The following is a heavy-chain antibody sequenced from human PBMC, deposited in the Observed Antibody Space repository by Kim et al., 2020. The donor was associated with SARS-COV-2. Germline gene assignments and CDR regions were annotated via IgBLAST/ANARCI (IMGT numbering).Heavy chain of an antibody. V-gene: IGHV3-11*03. D-gene: IGHD6-19*01. CDR1: GFIFGDYY. CDR2: ISGGSISHT. J-gene: IGHJ2*01. CDR3: ARAWLGGWHFDL. Sequence: LSLTCAGSGFIFGDYYMTWIRQAPGKGLEWVSYISGGSISHTNYADSVKGRFTISRDNANKSLYLQMNSLRVEDTAVYYCARAWLGGWHFDLWGRGTLVTVSS.